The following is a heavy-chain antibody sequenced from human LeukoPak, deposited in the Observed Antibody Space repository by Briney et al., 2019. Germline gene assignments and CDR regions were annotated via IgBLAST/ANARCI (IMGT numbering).Heavy chain of an antibody. J-gene: IGHJ4*02. CDR3: AIGIWSTTLTAYYLDY. CDR2: IDAGNGRT. CDR1: GYDFTKYA. D-gene: IGHD2-21*02. Sequence: ASVKVSCKASGYDFTKYAVQWVRQAPGQRLEWMGWIDAGNGRTKYSQDFQGRDTISRDTSASIAYMELSSLRSDDMAVYYCAIGIWSTTLTAYYLDYWGQGTLVTVSS. V-gene: IGHV1-3*03.